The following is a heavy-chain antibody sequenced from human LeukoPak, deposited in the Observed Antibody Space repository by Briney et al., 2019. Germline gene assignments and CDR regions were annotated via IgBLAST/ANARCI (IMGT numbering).Heavy chain of an antibody. Sequence: PGSSVKVSCTASGGTFSSYAIDWVRQAPGQGLEGMGWINPNSGGTNYAQKFPGRVTMTRDTSISTAYMELSRLRSEDTAVYYCARDGYKGYSESYYEDCWGQGTLVTVSS. V-gene: IGHV1-2*02. D-gene: IGHD1-26*01. J-gene: IGHJ4*02. CDR3: ARDGYKGYSESYYEDC. CDR1: GGTFSSYA. CDR2: INPNSGGT.